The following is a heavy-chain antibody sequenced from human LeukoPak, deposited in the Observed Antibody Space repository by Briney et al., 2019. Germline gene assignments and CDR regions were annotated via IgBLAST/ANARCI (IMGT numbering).Heavy chain of an antibody. V-gene: IGHV4-39*07. CDR2: INHSGST. D-gene: IGHD1-26*01. J-gene: IGHJ4*02. CDR3: ARGRLDGKYDY. CDR1: GGSISSSSYS. Sequence: SETLSLTCTVSGGSISSSSYSWSWIRQPPGKGLEWIGEINHSGSTNYNPSLKSRVTISVDTSKNQFSLKLSSVTAADTAVYYCARGRLDGKYDYWGQGTLVTVSS.